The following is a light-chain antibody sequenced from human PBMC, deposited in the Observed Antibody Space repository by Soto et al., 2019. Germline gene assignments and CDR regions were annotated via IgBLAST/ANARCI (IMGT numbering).Light chain of an antibody. CDR3: QQRSSWPVT. CDR2: DAS. Sequence: EIVLTQSPATLSLSPGEGATLSCRASQTIASSLAWYQQKPGQAPRLLIYDASNRATGIPARFSGSGSGTDFTLTISSLEPEDFAVYYCQQRSSWPVTFGGGTKVEI. V-gene: IGKV3-11*01. J-gene: IGKJ4*01. CDR1: QTIASS.